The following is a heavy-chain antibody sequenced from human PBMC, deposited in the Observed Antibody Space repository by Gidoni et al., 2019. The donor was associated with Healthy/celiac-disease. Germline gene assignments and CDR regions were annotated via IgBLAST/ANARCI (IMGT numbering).Heavy chain of an antibody. CDR1: GFTFSSYA. D-gene: IGHD5-18*01. CDR3: ARDEGGNSYGSSFDY. CDR2: ISYDGSNK. Sequence: QVQLVESGGGVVQPGRSLRLSCAASGFTFSSYAMHWVRQAPGKGLGWVAVISYDGSNKYYADSVKGRFTISRDNSKNTLYLQMNSLRAEDTAVYYCARDEGGNSYGSSFDYWGQGTLVTVSS. V-gene: IGHV3-30-3*01. J-gene: IGHJ4*02.